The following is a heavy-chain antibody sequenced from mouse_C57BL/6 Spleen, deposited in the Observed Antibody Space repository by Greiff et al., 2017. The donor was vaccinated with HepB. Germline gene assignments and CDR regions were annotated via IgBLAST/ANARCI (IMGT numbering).Heavy chain of an antibody. D-gene: IGHD2-4*01. CDR1: GFTFSSYG. Sequence: DVKLVESGGDLVKPGGSLKLSCAASGFTFSSYGMSWVRQTPDKRLEWVATISSGGSYTYYPDSVKGRFTISRDNAKNTLYLQMSSLKSEDTAMYYCASSYDYSFDYWGQGTTLTVSS. V-gene: IGHV5-6*02. CDR2: ISSGGSYT. CDR3: ASSYDYSFDY. J-gene: IGHJ2*01.